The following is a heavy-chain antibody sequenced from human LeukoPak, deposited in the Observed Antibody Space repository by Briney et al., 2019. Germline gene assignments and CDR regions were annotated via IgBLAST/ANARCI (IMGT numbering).Heavy chain of an antibody. CDR2: IYYSGST. J-gene: IGHJ1*01. V-gene: IGHV4-61*10. D-gene: IGHD3-9*01. CDR3: ARGPEDILTGYYRHAEYFQH. CDR1: GASISSGSFY. Sequence: SQTLSLTCTVSGASISSGSFYWSWIRQPAGKGLEWIGYIYYSGSTNYNPSLKSRVTISVDTSKNQFSLKLSSVTAADTAVYYCARGPEDILTGYYRHAEYFQHWGQGTLVTVSS.